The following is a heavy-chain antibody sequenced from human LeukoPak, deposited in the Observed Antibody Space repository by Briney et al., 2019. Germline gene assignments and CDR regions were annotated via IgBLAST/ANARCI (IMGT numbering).Heavy chain of an antibody. CDR3: ARDSYGWNYFDY. V-gene: IGHV4-59*01. CDR2: IYYSGST. J-gene: IGHJ4*02. CDR1: GGSISSYY. D-gene: IGHD3-10*01. Sequence: SETLSLTCTVSGGSISSYYWSWIRQPPGKGLEWIGYIYYSGSTNYNPSLKSRVTISVDTSKNQFSLKLSSVTAADTAVYYCARDSYGWNYFDYWGQGTLVTASS.